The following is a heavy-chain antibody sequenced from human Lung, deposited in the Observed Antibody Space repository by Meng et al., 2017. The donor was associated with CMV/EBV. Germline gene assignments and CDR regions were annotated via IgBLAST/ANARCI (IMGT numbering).Heavy chain of an antibody. CDR1: GFTLSSYA. D-gene: IGHD6-13*01. J-gene: IGHJ6*02. V-gene: IGHV3-30*03. CDR3: ARGLKAAAGTREYYYVMDV. Sequence: PXAASGFTLSSYAMSWVRQAPGKGLEWLAVISYDGSKEYYADAVKGRFPISRDNSKNTLELQMNSLRVEDTAVYFCARGLKAAAGTREYYYVMDVWGQGXAVTVSS. CDR2: ISYDGSKE.